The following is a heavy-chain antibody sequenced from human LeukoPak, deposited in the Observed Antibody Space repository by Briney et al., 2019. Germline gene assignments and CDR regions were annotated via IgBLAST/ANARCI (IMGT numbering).Heavy chain of an antibody. CDR1: GFTFSKHW. D-gene: IGHD4-11*01. J-gene: IGHJ6*02. Sequence: GGSLRLSCAASGFTFSKHWMHWVRQVPGKGLVWVSRINSDGSSTSYADSVKGRFTISRDNDKNTLYLQMNSLRAEDTAVHYCARATSYSNYGMDVWGQGTTVTVSS. CDR2: INSDGSST. CDR3: ARATSYSNYGMDV. V-gene: IGHV3-74*01.